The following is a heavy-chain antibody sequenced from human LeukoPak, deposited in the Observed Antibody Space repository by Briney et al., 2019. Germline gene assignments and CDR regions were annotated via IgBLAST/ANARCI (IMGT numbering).Heavy chain of an antibody. CDR3: AREGGTGGYFDY. CDR2: ISSSGSTI. CDR1: GFTFRSYE. V-gene: IGHV3-48*03. J-gene: IGHJ4*02. D-gene: IGHD2-15*01. Sequence: PGRSLRLSCAASGFTFRSYEMNWVRQALGKGLEWVSYISSSGSTIYYADSVKGRFTISRDNAKNSLYLQMNSLRAEDTAVYYCAREGGTGGYFDYWGQGTLVTVSS.